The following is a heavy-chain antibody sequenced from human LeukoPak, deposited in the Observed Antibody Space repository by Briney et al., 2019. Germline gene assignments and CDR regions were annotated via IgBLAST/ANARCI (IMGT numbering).Heavy chain of an antibody. CDR1: GFTFDDYA. D-gene: IGHD6-13*01. J-gene: IGHJ4*02. CDR3: AKDIRGSTSWYGPDY. Sequence: GGSLRLSCAASGFTFDDYAMHWVRRAPGKGLEWVSLISWDGGSTYYADSVKGRFTISRDNSKNSLFLQMNSLRAEDTALYFCAKDIRGSTSWYGPDYWGQGTLVTVSS. CDR2: ISWDGGST. V-gene: IGHV3-43D*03.